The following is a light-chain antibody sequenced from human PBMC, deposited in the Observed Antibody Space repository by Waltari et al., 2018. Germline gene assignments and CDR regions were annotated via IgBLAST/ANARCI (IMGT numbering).Light chain of an antibody. CDR2: DVS. J-gene: IGLJ2*01. CDR3: CSYAGSYTFVI. Sequence: QSALTQPRSVSGSPGQSVTIPCTGTSSTVGNYNYVPWYKQLPNNAPKLMIYDVSERPSGVPDRFSGSKSGNTASLTISGLLSEDEADYYCCSYAGSYTFVIFGGGTKLTVL. V-gene: IGLV2-11*01. CDR1: SSTVGNYNY.